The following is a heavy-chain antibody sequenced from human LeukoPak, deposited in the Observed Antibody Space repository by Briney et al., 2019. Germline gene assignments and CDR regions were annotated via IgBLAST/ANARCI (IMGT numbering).Heavy chain of an antibody. CDR2: INPSGGST. V-gene: IGHV1-46*01. CDR1: GYTFSGYY. CDR3: ARDRGPYSSGWHADDAFDI. D-gene: IGHD6-19*01. J-gene: IGHJ3*02. Sequence: ASVKVSCKASGYTFSGYYMHWVRQAPGQGLEWMGIINPSGGSTSYAQKFQGRVTMTTDTSTSTAYMELRSLRSDDTAVYYCARDRGPYSSGWHADDAFDIWGQGTMVTVSS.